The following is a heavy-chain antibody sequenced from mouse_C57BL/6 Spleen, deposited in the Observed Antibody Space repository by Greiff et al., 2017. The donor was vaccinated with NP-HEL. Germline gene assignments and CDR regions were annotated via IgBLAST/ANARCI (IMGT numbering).Heavy chain of an antibody. CDR2: ISSGSSTI. Sequence: EVKLVESGGGLVKPGGSLKLSCAASGFTFSDYGMHWVRQAPEKGLEWVAYISSGSSTIYYADTVKGRFTISRDNAKNTLFLQMTSLRSEDTAMYYCAREMIYYDYDGGFAYWGQGTLVTVSA. J-gene: IGHJ3*01. CDR1: GFTFSDYG. V-gene: IGHV5-17*01. CDR3: AREMIYYDYDGGFAY. D-gene: IGHD2-4*01.